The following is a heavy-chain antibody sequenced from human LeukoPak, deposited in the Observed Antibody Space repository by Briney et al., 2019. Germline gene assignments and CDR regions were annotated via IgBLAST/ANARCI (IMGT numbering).Heavy chain of an antibody. V-gene: IGHV3-15*01. J-gene: IGHJ4*02. D-gene: IGHD3-10*01. Sequence: GSLRLSCAASGFSISNDWMSWVRQAPGKGLEWVARVKSRSAGETTDYAAPVKGRFTISRGDSKNTLYLQMNSLKTEDTAVYYCTLIQGWGSGSYYRDFWGQGTLVTVSS. CDR2: VKSRSAGETT. CDR1: GFSISNDW. CDR3: TLIQGWGSGSYYRDF.